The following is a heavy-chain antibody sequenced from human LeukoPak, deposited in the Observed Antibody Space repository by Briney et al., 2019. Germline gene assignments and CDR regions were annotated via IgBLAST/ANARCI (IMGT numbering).Heavy chain of an antibody. V-gene: IGHV3-23*01. CDR2: ISGSGGST. CDR3: AKGARGYCSSTSCYVVYYYYYMDV. J-gene: IGHJ6*03. CDR1: GFTFSSYA. Sequence: QAGGFLRLSCAASGFTFSSYAMSWVRQAPGKGLEWVSAISGSGGSTYYADSVKGRFTISRDNSKNTLYLQMNSLRAEDTAVYYCAKGARGYCSSTSCYVVYYYYYMDVWGKGTTVTVSS. D-gene: IGHD2-2*01.